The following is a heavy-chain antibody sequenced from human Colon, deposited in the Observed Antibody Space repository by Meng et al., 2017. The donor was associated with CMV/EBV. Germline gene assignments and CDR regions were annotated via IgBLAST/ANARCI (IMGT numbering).Heavy chain of an antibody. J-gene: IGHJ4*02. D-gene: IGHD5-24*01. CDR2: ISTYNNYI. Sequence: ITLKSYTINWVRQAPGKGLEWVSAISTYNNYIYYAESVKGRFTISRDNANNSVSLQMHSLRAEDTAVYYCTRSSYMATIIRGYFDYWGQGTLVTVSS. V-gene: IGHV3-21*01. CDR1: ITLKSYT. CDR3: TRSSYMATIIRGYFDY.